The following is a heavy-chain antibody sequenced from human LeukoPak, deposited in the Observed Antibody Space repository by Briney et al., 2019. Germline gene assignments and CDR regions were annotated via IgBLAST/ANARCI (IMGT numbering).Heavy chain of an antibody. CDR3: ARRKDDSSGPDDY. V-gene: IGHV3-21*01. CDR2: ISSSSTYI. J-gene: IGHJ4*02. CDR1: GFTFGSHT. D-gene: IGHD3-22*01. Sequence: GGSLRLSCAASGFTFGSHTMLWVRQPPGKGLEWVSSISSSSTYIYYAESVKGRFTISGDNAKNTLYLQMNSLGAEDTAVYYCARRKDDSSGPDDYWGQGTLVTVSS.